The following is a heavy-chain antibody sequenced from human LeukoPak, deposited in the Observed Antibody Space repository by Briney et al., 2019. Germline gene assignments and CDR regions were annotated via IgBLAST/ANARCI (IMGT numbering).Heavy chain of an antibody. CDR1: GFIVSSNY. D-gene: IGHD5-18*01. J-gene: IGHJ4*02. CDR2: IYGGGST. Sequence: PGGSLRLSCAVSGFIVSSNYMSWVRQAPGKGLEWVSIIYGGGSTYYADSVKGRFTISRDNSKNTLYLQMNSLRAEDTAVYYCARGGYSSGNTVGYWGQGTLVTVSS. CDR3: ARGGYSSGNTVGY. V-gene: IGHV3-66*01.